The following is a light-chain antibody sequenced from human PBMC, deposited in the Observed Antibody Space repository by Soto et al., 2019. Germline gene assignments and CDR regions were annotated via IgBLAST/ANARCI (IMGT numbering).Light chain of an antibody. V-gene: IGLV2-23*02. CDR2: EVS. CDR3: CSYATRSYV. J-gene: IGLJ1*01. Sequence: QSALTQPASVSGSPGQSITISCTGTSSDVGSYNLVSWYQQHPGKAPKLIIFEVSKRPSGVSDRFSGSKSGNTASLTISGLQAEDDADFYCCSYATRSYVFGTGTKVTVL. CDR1: SSDVGSYNL.